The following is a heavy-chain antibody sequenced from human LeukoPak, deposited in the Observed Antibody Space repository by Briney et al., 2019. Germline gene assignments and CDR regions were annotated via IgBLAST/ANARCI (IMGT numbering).Heavy chain of an antibody. J-gene: IGHJ3*01. Sequence: PGGFLRLSCAASGFIFGTYGMHWVRQAPGKGLEWVAVMSYDGTNNYYADSVKGRFTISRDNSKNTLYLQMNSLRGDDTAVYYCANPMYSTVTSSPDALDAWGQGTTVSVSS. CDR3: ANPMYSTVTSSPDALDA. V-gene: IGHV3-30*18. CDR1: GFIFGTYG. D-gene: IGHD4-17*01. CDR2: MSYDGTNN.